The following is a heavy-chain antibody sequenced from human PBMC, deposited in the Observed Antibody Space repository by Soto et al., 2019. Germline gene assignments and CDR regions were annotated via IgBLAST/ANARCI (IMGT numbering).Heavy chain of an antibody. CDR2: MNPNSGNT. V-gene: IGHV1-8*01. CDR3: ARGGYCSGGSCYPNWFDP. CDR1: GYTFTSYD. J-gene: IGHJ5*02. Sequence: ASVKVSCKSSGYTFTSYDIDCVRQATGQGLEWMGWMNPNSGNTGYAQKFQGRVTMTRNTSISTAYMELSGLRSEDTAVYYCARGGYCSGGSCYPNWFDPWGQGTLVTVSS. D-gene: IGHD2-15*01.